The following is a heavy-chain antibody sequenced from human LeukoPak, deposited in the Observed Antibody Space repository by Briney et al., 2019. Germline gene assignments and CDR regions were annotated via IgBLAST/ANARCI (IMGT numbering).Heavy chain of an antibody. J-gene: IGHJ2*01. CDR3: ARVRAAAGPMESYWYFDL. Sequence: SETLSLTCTVSGGSISSYYWSWIRQPPGKGLEWIGYIYYSGSTNYNPSLESRVTISVDTSKNQFSLKLSSVTAADTAVYYCARVRAAAGPMESYWYFDLWGRGTLVTVSS. V-gene: IGHV4-59*01. CDR1: GGSISSYY. D-gene: IGHD6-13*01. CDR2: IYYSGST.